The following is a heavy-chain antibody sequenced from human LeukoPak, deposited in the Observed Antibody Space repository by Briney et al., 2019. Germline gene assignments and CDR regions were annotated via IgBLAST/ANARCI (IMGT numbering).Heavy chain of an antibody. J-gene: IGHJ6*02. CDR3: ARLAVAGTYYYGMDV. CDR1: GGSFSGYY. V-gene: IGHV4-34*01. CDR2: INHSGST. Sequence: SETLSLTCAVYGGSFSGYYWSWIRQPPGKGLEWIGEINHSGSTNYNPSLKSRVTISVDTSKNQFSLKLSSATAADTAVYYCARLAVAGTYYYGMDVWGQGTTVTVSS. D-gene: IGHD6-19*01.